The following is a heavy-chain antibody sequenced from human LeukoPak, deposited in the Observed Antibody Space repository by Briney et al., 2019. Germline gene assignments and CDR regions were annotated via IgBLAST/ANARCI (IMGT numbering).Heavy chain of an antibody. CDR3: ARGRYCSADICSGGDAFDI. V-gene: IGHV4-4*07. Sequence: PSETLSLTCTVSGGSINNYYWSWIRHPAGKGLEWIGRIYTRGSANYNPSLKSRVTMSVDTSENQCSLKLSSVTAADTAVYYCARGRYCSADICSGGDAFDIWGQGTMVSVSS. CDR1: GGSINNYY. D-gene: IGHD2-15*01. CDR2: IYTRGSA. J-gene: IGHJ3*02.